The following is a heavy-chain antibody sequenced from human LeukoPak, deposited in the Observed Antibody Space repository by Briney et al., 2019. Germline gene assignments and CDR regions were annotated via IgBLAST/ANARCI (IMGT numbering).Heavy chain of an antibody. Sequence: SETLSLTCTVSGGSISSGDYYWSWIRQPPGKGLEWIGYIYYSGSTYYNPALKIRVTISVDTSKTQFSLKLSSATAADTAVFYCARGGGYCSSTSCLPLDYWGQGTLVAVSS. J-gene: IGHJ4*02. CDR2: IYYSGST. D-gene: IGHD2-2*01. CDR1: GGSISSGDYY. CDR3: ARGGGYCSSTSCLPLDY. V-gene: IGHV4-30-4*08.